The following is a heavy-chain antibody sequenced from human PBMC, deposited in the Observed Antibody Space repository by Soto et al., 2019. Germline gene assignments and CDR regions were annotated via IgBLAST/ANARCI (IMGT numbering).Heavy chain of an antibody. CDR2: IYYSGST. D-gene: IGHD2-2*01. CDR1: GGSISSYY. CDR3: ARGRPQKGGYCSSTSCYSYYYYYMDV. Sequence: SETLSLTCTVSGGSISSYYWSWIRQPPGKGLEWIGYIYYSGSTNYNPSLKSRVTISVDTSKNQFSLKLSSVTAADTAVYYCARGRPQKGGYCSSTSCYSYYYYYMDVWGKATTVTVSS. V-gene: IGHV4-59*01. J-gene: IGHJ6*03.